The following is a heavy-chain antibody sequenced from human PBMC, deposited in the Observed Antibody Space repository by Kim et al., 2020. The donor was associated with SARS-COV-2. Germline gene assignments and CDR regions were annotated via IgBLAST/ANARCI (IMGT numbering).Heavy chain of an antibody. V-gene: IGHV3-7*03. CDR1: GFTFSNYW. CDR2: IKQHGSEI. CDR3: ARSNAMDV. J-gene: IGHJ6*02. Sequence: GGSLRLSCAASGFTFSNYWMTWVRQAPGKGLEWVANIKQHGSEIYYVDSVEGRFTISRDDAKNSLYLQMNSLRAEDTALYYCARSNAMDVWGQGTTVTVSS.